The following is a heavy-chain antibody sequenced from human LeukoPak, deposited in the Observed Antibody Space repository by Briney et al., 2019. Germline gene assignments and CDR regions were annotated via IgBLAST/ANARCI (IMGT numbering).Heavy chain of an antibody. CDR2: ISGGAGVP. D-gene: IGHD3-22*01. CDR1: GITLSNYG. Sequence: PGGSLRLSCAVSGITLSNYGMSWVRQAPGKGLERVAGISGGAGVPTYVDSVKGGFTNSRDNNKNTLFLQMNSLTAEDTAVYSCAKRAVVIRVILVGFYKEAYYFDSWGQGALVTVSS. J-gene: IGHJ4*02. V-gene: IGHV3-23*01. CDR3: AKRAVVIRVILVGFYKEAYYFDS.